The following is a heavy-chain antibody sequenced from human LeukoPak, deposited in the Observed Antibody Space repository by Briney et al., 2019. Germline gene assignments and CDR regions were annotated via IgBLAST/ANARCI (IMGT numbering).Heavy chain of an antibody. D-gene: IGHD5-18*01. CDR1: GFTFSDYY. J-gene: IGHJ4*02. V-gene: IGHV3-11*01. Sequence: GGSLRLSCAASGFTFSDYYMSWIRQAPGKGLEWVSYISSSGSTIYYADSVKGRFTISRDNAKNSLYLQMNSLRAEDTAVYYCASGYSYGLTLFDYWGQGTLVTVSS. CDR3: ASGYSYGLTLFDY. CDR2: ISSSGSTI.